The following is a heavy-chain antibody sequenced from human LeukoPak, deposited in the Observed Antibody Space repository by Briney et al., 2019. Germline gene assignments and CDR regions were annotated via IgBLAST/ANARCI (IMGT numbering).Heavy chain of an antibody. V-gene: IGHV5-51*01. CDR1: GSIFTSYW. Sequence: GESLQISCKGSGSIFTSYWIGWVRPLPGKGLEWMGIIYPGDSDTRYSPSFQGQVTISADKSISTAYLQWSSLKASDTAMYYCARRAYCGGDCYSGDGAFDIWGQGTMVTVSS. CDR3: ARRAYCGGDCYSGDGAFDI. CDR2: IYPGDSDT. D-gene: IGHD2-21*02. J-gene: IGHJ3*02.